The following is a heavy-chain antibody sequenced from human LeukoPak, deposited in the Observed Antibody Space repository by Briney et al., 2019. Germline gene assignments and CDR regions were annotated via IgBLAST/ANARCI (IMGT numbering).Heavy chain of an antibody. J-gene: IGHJ6*02. CDR2: INHSGST. D-gene: IGHD2-15*01. Sequence: SENLSRNCAVYAGSFSGYYWIWIRHPPGKGLEWIGEINHSGSTNYNPSLKSRVTISVDTSKTQFSLKLSSVTAADTAVYYCARGLRVVAAIPSYYYGMDVWGQGTTVTVSS. CDR1: AGSFSGYY. V-gene: IGHV4-34*01. CDR3: ARGLRVVAAIPSYYYGMDV.